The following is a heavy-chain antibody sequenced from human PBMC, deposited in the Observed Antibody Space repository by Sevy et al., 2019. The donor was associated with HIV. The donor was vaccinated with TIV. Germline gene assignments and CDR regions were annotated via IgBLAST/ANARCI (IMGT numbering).Heavy chain of an antibody. Sequence: SETLSLTCTVSGASINSSGYYWGWIRQPPGKGLEWIANINYSGITFYNPSLKSRITISADTSKNQFSLDLNSVTAADTAIYYCAGPILTYNNGWSDYDYWGQGTVVTVSS. CDR2: INYSGIT. J-gene: IGHJ4*02. D-gene: IGHD6-19*01. V-gene: IGHV4-39*01. CDR1: GASINSSGYY. CDR3: AGPILTYNNGWSDYDY.